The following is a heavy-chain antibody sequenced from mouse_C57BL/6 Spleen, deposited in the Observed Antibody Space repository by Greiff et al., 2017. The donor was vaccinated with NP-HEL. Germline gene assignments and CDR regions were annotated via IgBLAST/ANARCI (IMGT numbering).Heavy chain of an antibody. Sequence: QVQLKESGAELVRPGTSVKMSCKASGYTFTNYWIGWAKQRPGHGLEWIGDIYPGGGYTNYNEKFKGKATLTADKSSSTAYMQFSSLTSEDSAIYYCARVRIVGAYYSNSYWYFDVWGTGTTVTVSS. J-gene: IGHJ1*03. V-gene: IGHV1-63*01. CDR3: ARVRIVGAYYSNSYWYFDV. D-gene: IGHD2-5*01. CDR1: GYTFTNYW. CDR2: IYPGGGYT.